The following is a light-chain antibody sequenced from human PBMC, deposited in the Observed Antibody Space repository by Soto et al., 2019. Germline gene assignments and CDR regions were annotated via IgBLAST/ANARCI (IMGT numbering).Light chain of an antibody. CDR3: MQALQTPRT. Sequence: IVMTQSPLSLPVTVGEPASFSCSSSQSLLHSNGDTYLEWYLQKQGQSPQXXIYLRSLRAAGIPDRFSGGGSGTDFTLKIRRVEAEDVGVYYCMQALQTPRTFGQGTKVDIK. CDR2: LRS. CDR1: QSLLHSNGDTY. V-gene: IGKV2-28*01. J-gene: IGKJ1*01.